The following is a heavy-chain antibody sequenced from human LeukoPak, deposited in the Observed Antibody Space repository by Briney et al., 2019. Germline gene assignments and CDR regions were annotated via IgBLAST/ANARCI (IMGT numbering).Heavy chain of an antibody. J-gene: IGHJ4*02. CDR2: IKQDGSSK. Sequence: GRSLRLSCTASGFTSSRHTMSSVRQAPGKGPEWVANIKQDGSSKYYVDPLKSRFTISRDNAKNSLYLQMSSLRADDTAVYYCARARWIPAVELDYWGQGTLVTVSS. CDR3: ARARWIPAVELDY. V-gene: IGHV3-7*03. D-gene: IGHD5-18*01. CDR1: GFTSSRHT.